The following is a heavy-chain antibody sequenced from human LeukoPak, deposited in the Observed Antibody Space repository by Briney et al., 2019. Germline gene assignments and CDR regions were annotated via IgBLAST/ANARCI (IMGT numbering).Heavy chain of an antibody. CDR2: IIPIFGTA. CDR1: GGTFSIYA. V-gene: IGHV1-69*13. D-gene: IGHD3-22*01. J-gene: IGHJ6*02. CDR3: ARDSYDSSGYYFGYYYYGMDV. Sequence: SVKVSCTASGGTFSIYAISWVRQAPGQGLEWMGGIIPIFGTANYAQKFQGRVTITADESTSTAYMELSGLRSEDTAVYYCARDSYDSSGYYFGYYYYGMDVWGQGTTVTVSS.